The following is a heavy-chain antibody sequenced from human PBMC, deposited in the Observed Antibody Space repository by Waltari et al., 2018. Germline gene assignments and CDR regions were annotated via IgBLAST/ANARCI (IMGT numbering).Heavy chain of an antibody. CDR3: AGHKIYDAVNGYYWYSDL. J-gene: IGHJ2*01. CDR1: GFTINAYS. D-gene: IGHD2-8*01. V-gene: IGHV3-48*01. CDR2: LSGSGPST. Sequence: EVQLVESGGGLVQPGESLRLSCAASGFTINAYSINWVRQAPGKGLEGISTLSGSGPSTFCADSLKDRFTISRDNAKNSLYLQMNSLRAEDTAVYYCAGHKIYDAVNGYYWYSDLWGRGTLVTVSS.